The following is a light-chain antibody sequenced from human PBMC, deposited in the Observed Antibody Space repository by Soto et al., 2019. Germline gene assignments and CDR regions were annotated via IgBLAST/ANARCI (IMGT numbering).Light chain of an antibody. CDR3: QKYDSAPWT. Sequence: DVEMTQSPSSLSASVGDRVTITCRASQGISKYLAWYQQKPGKVPRLLIYVASTLQSGVPSRFSGSGSGTDFILTISSLQPEDVATYYGQKYDSAPWTFGQGTKVEIK. V-gene: IGKV1-27*01. CDR2: VAS. J-gene: IGKJ1*01. CDR1: QGISKY.